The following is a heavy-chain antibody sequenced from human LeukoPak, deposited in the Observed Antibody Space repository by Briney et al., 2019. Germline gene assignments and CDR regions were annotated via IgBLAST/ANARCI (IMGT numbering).Heavy chain of an antibody. D-gene: IGHD1-14*01. J-gene: IGHJ5*02. CDR1: GDSIRSSGFC. Sequence: SETLSLTCTLSGDSIRSSGFCWGWIRQPPGKGLECVGVICDTGNTYYNPSLKSRVTISVDTSKNQFSLRLTSVTAADTALYYCARHKSGIDWFDPWGQGTLVTVSS. V-gene: IGHV4-39*01. CDR3: ARHKSGIDWFDP. CDR2: ICDTGNT.